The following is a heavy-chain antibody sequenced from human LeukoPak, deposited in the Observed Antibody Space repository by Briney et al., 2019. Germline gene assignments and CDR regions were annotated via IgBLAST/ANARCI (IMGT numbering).Heavy chain of an antibody. CDR1: GFTFSSYS. CDR3: ARGVDIVLMVYAVHFDY. Sequence: PGGSLRLSCAASGFTFSSYSMNWVRQAPGKGLEWVSYISSSSSTIYYADSVKGRFTISRDNAKNSLYLQMNSLRAEDTAVYYCARGVDIVLMVYAVHFDYWGQGTLVTVSS. J-gene: IGHJ4*02. CDR2: ISSSSSTI. D-gene: IGHD2-8*01. V-gene: IGHV3-48*04.